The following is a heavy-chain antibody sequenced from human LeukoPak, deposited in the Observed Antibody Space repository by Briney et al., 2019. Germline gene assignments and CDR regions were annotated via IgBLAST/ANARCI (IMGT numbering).Heavy chain of an antibody. CDR1: GGSISSYY. Sequence: SETLSLTCTVSGGSISSYYWSWIRQPPGKGLEWIGYIYHSGSTYYNPSLKSRVTISVVRSKNQFSLKLSSVTAADTAVYYCATVTTVVTPGAFDIWGQGTMVTVSS. CDR3: ATVTTVVTPGAFDI. CDR2: IYHSGST. D-gene: IGHD4-23*01. V-gene: IGHV4-59*12. J-gene: IGHJ3*02.